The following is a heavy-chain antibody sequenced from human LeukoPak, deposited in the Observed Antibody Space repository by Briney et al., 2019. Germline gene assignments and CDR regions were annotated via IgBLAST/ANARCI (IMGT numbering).Heavy chain of an antibody. V-gene: IGHV1-8*01. J-gene: IGHJ4*02. CDR3: ARSSVGARRRIDY. CDR1: GYTFTSYD. CDR2: MKPNSGNT. D-gene: IGHD1-26*01. Sequence: ASVKVSCKASGYTFTSYDINWVRQATGQGLEWMGWMKPNSGNTGYAQKFQGRVTMTRSTSINTDYMELNSLTSEDTAVYYCARSSVGARRRIDYWGQGTLVTVSS.